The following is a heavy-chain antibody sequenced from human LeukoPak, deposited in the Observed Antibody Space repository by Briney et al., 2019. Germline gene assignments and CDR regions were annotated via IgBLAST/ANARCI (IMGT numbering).Heavy chain of an antibody. D-gene: IGHD2-2*01. CDR2: IWYDGSNK. V-gene: IGHV3-33*01. CDR3: ARDRVAGVVPAAMYQYNWFDL. CDR1: GFTFSSYG. J-gene: IGHJ5*02. Sequence: GGSLRLSCAASGFTFSSYGMHWVRQAPGRGLEWVAVIWYDGSNKYYADSVKGRFTISRDNSKHTLYLQMNSLRAEDTAVYYCARDRVAGVVPAAMYQYNWFDLWGQGTLVTVSS.